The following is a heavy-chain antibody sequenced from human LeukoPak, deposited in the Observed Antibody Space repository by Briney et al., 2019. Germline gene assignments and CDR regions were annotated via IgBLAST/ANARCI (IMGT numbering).Heavy chain of an antibody. Sequence: SVKVSCKASGGTFSSYAISWVRQAPGQGLEWMGGIIPIFGTANYAQKFQGRVTLTADESTSTAYMELSSLRSEDTAVYYCARGGYYGSGSYSPIDYWGQGTLLTVSS. J-gene: IGHJ4*02. CDR1: GGTFSSYA. CDR3: ARGGYYGSGSYSPIDY. CDR2: IIPIFGTA. V-gene: IGHV1-69*01. D-gene: IGHD3-10*01.